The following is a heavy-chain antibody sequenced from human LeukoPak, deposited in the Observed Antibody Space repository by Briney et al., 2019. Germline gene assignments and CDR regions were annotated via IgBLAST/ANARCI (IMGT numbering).Heavy chain of an antibody. CDR3: ARQTGSGLFTLP. D-gene: IGHD3-10*01. CDR1: GVSISSSNSY. J-gene: IGHJ4*02. Sequence: SETLSLTCTVSGVSISSSNSYWGWIRHPPGKGLEWIGSIYYSGNTYYNASLKSRVTISVDTAKNQFSLKLTSVTAADTAVYYCARQTGSGLFTLPGGQGTLITVSS. CDR2: IYYSGNT. V-gene: IGHV4-39*01.